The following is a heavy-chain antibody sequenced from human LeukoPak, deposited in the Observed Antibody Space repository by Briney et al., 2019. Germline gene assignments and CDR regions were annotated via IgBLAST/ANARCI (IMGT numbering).Heavy chain of an antibody. D-gene: IGHD3-10*01. Sequence: PSETLSLTCTVSGGSLSSSNFFWGWLRQPPGKGLDWIARIFNSGNTYNNPSLSRRVTLSVSTSQIQFSLNLNSVTATDTAMYLCARGYYYASGTYYHLFDWWGQGTLVTVSS. CDR1: GGSLSSSNFF. V-gene: IGHV4-39*01. J-gene: IGHJ4*02. CDR3: ARGYYYASGTYYHLFDW. CDR2: IFNSGNT.